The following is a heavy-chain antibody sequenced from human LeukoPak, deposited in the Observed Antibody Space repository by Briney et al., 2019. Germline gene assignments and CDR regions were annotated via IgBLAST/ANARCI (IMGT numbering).Heavy chain of an antibody. D-gene: IGHD2-2*01. CDR2: IYYSGST. Sequence: PSETLSLTCIVSGYSISSSYFWGWIRQPPGKGLEWIGYIYYSGSTNYNPSLKSRVTISVDTSKNQFSLKLSSVTAADTAVYYCASGYCSSTSCSPSYYWGQGTLVTVSS. CDR1: GYSISSSYF. J-gene: IGHJ4*02. CDR3: ASGYCSSTSCSPSYY. V-gene: IGHV4-61*01.